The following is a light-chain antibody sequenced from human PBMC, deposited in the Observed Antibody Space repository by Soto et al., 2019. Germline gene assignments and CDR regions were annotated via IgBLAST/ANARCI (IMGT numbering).Light chain of an antibody. CDR3: QQYGSSPLT. CDR2: GAS. J-gene: IGKJ4*01. CDR1: QSVSSN. V-gene: IGKV3-15*01. Sequence: IVMTHSPATLSVSPGERATLSCRASQSVSSNLAWYQQKPGQAPRLLIYGASTRATGIPARFSGSGSGTDFTLTISRLEPEDFAVFYCQQYGSSPLTFGGGTKVDNK.